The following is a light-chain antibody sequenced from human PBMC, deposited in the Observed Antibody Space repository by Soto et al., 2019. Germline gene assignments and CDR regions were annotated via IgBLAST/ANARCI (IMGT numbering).Light chain of an antibody. Sequence: QSALTQPASVSGSPGQSITISCTGTSSDVGGYNYVSWYQQHPGKAPKLMIYDVSNRPSGVSNRFSGSKSGNKASLTISGLQAEDEADYYCSSYTSSSTVVFGGGTQVTVL. J-gene: IGLJ2*01. V-gene: IGLV2-14*01. CDR2: DVS. CDR3: SSYTSSSTVV. CDR1: SSDVGGYNY.